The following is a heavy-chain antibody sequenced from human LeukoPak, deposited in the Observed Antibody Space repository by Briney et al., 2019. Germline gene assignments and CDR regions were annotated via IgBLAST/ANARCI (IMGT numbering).Heavy chain of an antibody. V-gene: IGHV4-4*02. Sequence: SETLSLTCAVSGGSISSSNWWSWDRQPPGKGLEWIGEIYHSGSTNYNPSLKSRVTISVDTSKNQFSLKLSSVTAADTAVYYCARLKGWGYCSSTSCYEFGYWGQGTLVTVSS. CDR2: IYHSGST. CDR1: GGSISSSNW. CDR3: ARLKGWGYCSSTSCYEFGY. D-gene: IGHD2-2*01. J-gene: IGHJ4*02.